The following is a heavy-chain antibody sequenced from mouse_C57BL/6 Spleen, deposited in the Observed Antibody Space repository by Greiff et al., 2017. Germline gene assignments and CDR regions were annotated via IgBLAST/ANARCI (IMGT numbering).Heavy chain of an antibody. CDR2: IDPSDRHT. CDR1: GYTFTNYW. V-gene: IGHV1-69*01. J-gene: IGHJ1*03. CDR3: ARSWYFDV. Sequence: QVQLQQSGAELVMPGASVKLSCTASGYTFTNYWMHWVKQRPEQGLEWIGKIDPSDRHTNYYQKFKGKSTLTVDKSSSTAYLQLSSLTSENSAVYYCARSWYFDVWGTGTTVTVSA.